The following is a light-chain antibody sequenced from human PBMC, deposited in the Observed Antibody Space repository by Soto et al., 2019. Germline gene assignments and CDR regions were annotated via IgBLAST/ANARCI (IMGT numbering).Light chain of an antibody. V-gene: IGLV1-40*01. CDR1: SSNIGAGYD. J-gene: IGLJ1*01. Sequence: QSVLTQPPSVSGAPGQRVTISCTGSSSNIGAGYDVHWYQQLPGTAPKLLIYGNSNRPSGVPDRVSGSKSVPSASLAIAGLQAEDEADYYCPSYDSSLSGYVFGTGTKVTVL. CDR2: GNS. CDR3: PSYDSSLSGYV.